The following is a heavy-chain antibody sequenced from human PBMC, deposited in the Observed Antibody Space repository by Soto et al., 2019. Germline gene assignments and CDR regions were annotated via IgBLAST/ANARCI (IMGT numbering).Heavy chain of an antibody. Sequence: ASVKVSCKASGYTFTGYYMHWVRQAPGQGLEWMGWINPNSGGTNYAQKFQGWVTMTRDTSISTAYMELSRLRSDDTAAYYCARAGSSSISAPRAYYYYYMDVWGKRTTVTVSS. CDR1: GYTFTGYY. V-gene: IGHV1-2*04. CDR2: INPNSGGT. CDR3: ARAGSSSISAPRAYYYYYMDV. D-gene: IGHD6-6*01. J-gene: IGHJ6*03.